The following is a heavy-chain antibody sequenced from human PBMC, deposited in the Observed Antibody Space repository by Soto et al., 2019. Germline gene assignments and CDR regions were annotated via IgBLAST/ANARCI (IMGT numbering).Heavy chain of an antibody. CDR1: GVSISSDAYY. CDR2: ISYSGST. J-gene: IGHJ4*02. V-gene: IGHV4-31*11. D-gene: IGHD2-8*02. CDR3: ARDRFRDTWSKFDY. Sequence: PSETLSLTCAVSGVSISSDAYYWSWIRQHPGKGLEWIGYISYSGSTYYNPSLKSRVTMSVDTSKNQFSLKLTSVTAADTAVYYCARDRFRDTWSKFDYWGQGTMVIVSS.